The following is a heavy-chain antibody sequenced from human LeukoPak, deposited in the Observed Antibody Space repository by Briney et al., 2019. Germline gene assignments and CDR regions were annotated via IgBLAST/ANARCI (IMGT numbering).Heavy chain of an antibody. J-gene: IGHJ4*02. CDR3: ATSGYFYRGAFDY. V-gene: IGHV3-23*01. CDR1: GFTFSSYG. D-gene: IGHD3-22*01. CDR2: IGGRDGST. Sequence: GGSLRLSCAASGFTFSSYGMSWVRQAPGKGLEWVSAIGGRDGSTYYADSVKGRFTISRDNSKNTLYVQMNSLRAEDTAIYYCATSGYFYRGAFDYWGQGTLVTVSS.